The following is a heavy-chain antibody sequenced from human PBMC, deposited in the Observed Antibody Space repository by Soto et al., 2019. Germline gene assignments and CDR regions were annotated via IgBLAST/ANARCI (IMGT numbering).Heavy chain of an antibody. CDR1: GGTFSSYA. Sequence: ASVKVSCKASGGTFSSYAISWVRQAPGQGLEWMGGIIPIFGTANYAQKFQGRVTITADESTSTAYMELSSLRSEDTAVYYCARSGRMVYAIAPGLIPYYFDYWGQGTLVTVSS. J-gene: IGHJ4*02. CDR2: IIPIFGTA. V-gene: IGHV1-69*13. D-gene: IGHD2-8*01. CDR3: ARSGRMVYAIAPGLIPYYFDY.